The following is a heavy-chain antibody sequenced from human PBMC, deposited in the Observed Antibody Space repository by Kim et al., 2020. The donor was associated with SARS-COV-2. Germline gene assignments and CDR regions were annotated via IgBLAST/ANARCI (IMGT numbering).Heavy chain of an antibody. D-gene: IGHD3-9*01. J-gene: IGHJ5*02. Sequence: VKGRFTISRDDSNNTLYLQMNSLKTEDSAVYYCTTDRFYDILTGWGWFDPWGQGTLVTVSS. V-gene: IGHV3-15*01. CDR3: TTDRFYDILTGWGWFDP.